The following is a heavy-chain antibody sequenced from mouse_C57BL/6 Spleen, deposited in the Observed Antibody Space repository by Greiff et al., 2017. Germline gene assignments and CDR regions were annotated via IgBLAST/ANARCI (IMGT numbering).Heavy chain of an antibody. V-gene: IGHV1-82*01. CDR1: GYAFSSSW. Sequence: QVQLQQSGPELVKPGASVKISCKASGYAFSSSWMNWVKQRPGKGLEWIGRIYPGDGDTNYNGKFKGKATLTADKSSSTAYMQLSSLTSEDSAVYFCAKPYYSNYVDAMDDWGQGASVTVYS. J-gene: IGHJ4*01. D-gene: IGHD2-5*01. CDR2: IYPGDGDT. CDR3: AKPYYSNYVDAMDD.